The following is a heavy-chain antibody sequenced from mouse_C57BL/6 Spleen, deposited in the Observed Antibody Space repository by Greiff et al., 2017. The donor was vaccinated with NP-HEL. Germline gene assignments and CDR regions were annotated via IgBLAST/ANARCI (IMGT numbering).Heavy chain of an antibody. Sequence: VQLQQSGTVLARPGASVKMSCKTSGYTFTSYWMHWVKQRPGQGLEWIGAIYPGNSDTSYNQKFKGKAKLTAVTSASTAYMELSSLTNEDSAVYYCTPYDGYYLSWFAYWGQGTLVTVSA. D-gene: IGHD2-3*01. CDR3: TPYDGYYLSWFAY. J-gene: IGHJ3*01. V-gene: IGHV1-5*01. CDR2: IYPGNSDT. CDR1: GYTFTSYW.